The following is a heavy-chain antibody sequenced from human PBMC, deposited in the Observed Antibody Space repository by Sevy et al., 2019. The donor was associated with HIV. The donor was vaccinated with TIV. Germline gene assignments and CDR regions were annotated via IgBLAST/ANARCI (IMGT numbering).Heavy chain of an antibody. Sequence: GGSLRLSCAASGFTFSSYDMHWVRQATGKGLEWVSAIGTAGDTYYPGSVKGRFTISRENAKNSLYLQMNSLRAGDTVGYYCARVGLGYCSGGSCYGEDAFDIWGQGTMVTVSS. J-gene: IGHJ3*02. CDR2: IGTAGDT. D-gene: IGHD2-15*01. V-gene: IGHV3-13*01. CDR3: ARVGLGYCSGGSCYGEDAFDI. CDR1: GFTFSSYD.